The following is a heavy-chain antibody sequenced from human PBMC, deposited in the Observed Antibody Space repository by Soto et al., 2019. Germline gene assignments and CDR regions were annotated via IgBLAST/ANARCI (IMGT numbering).Heavy chain of an antibody. CDR1: SGSFSGHS. Sequence: PXATLSLTCAVYSGSFSGHSWTWIRQSPGKGLEWIGDINHSGRVNYSPSLKSRVTISLDTSKNQFSLTLSAVTAADTAMYYCSTRAYDTNGYYRFDPWGQGTLVTVSS. D-gene: IGHD3-22*01. J-gene: IGHJ5*01. V-gene: IGHV4-34*01. CDR2: INHSGRV. CDR3: STRAYDTNGYYRFDP.